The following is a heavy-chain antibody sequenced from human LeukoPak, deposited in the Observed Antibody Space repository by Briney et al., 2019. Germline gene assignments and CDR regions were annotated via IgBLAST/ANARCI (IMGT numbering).Heavy chain of an antibody. J-gene: IGHJ5*02. Sequence: GGSLRLSCAASGFTFSYYGMHWVRQAPGKGLEWVGRIKSKTDGGTTDYAAPVKGRFSISRDDSKNTLYLQMNSLKTEDTAVYYCTTLNQLHAPWGQGTLVTVSS. V-gene: IGHV3-15*01. CDR3: TTLNQLHAP. CDR1: GFTFSYYG. CDR2: IKSKTDGGTT. D-gene: IGHD2-2*01.